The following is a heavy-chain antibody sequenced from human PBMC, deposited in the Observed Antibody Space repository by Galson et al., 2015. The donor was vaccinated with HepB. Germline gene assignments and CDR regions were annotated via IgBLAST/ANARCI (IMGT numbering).Heavy chain of an antibody. Sequence: SVKVSCKASGYTFTNYHVTWVRQAPGQGLEWMGWVSTYNGNTNYAQKFQGRVTMTTDTSTSTAYMELRSLRSDDTAIYYCARSAYENIVYYSRTTYYFDNWGQGTLVAVSS. J-gene: IGHJ4*02. D-gene: IGHD3-22*01. CDR2: VSTYNGNT. V-gene: IGHV1-18*04. CDR1: GYTFTNYH. CDR3: ARSAYENIVYYSRTTYYFDN.